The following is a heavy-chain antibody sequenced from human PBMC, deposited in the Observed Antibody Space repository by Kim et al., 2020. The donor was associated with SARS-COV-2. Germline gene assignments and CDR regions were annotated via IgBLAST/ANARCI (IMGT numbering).Heavy chain of an antibody. V-gene: IGHV3-23*01. CDR2: ISGSGGST. CDR3: AKSPRGWNDPSAFDY. CDR1: RFTFSSYA. J-gene: IGHJ4*02. D-gene: IGHD1-1*01. Sequence: GGSLRLSCAASRFTFSSYAMSWVRQAPGKGLEWVSGISGSGGSTYYADSVRGRFTISRDNSKKTLYLQMNSLRAEDTAVYYCAKSPRGWNDPSAFDYWGQGTLVTVSS.